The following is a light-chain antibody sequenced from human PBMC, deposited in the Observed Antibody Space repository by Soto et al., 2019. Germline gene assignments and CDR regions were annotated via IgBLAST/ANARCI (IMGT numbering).Light chain of an antibody. CDR3: QQYDNLPLT. CDR1: QVITNY. V-gene: IGKV1-33*01. J-gene: IGKJ4*01. Sequence: DIQMTQSPSTLSASVGDRVTITCQASQVITNYLNWYQQKPGKAPKLLIYDASNLETGVPSRFSGSGSGTDFTFTISSLQPEDIATYYCQQYDNLPLTFGGGSKVDI. CDR2: DAS.